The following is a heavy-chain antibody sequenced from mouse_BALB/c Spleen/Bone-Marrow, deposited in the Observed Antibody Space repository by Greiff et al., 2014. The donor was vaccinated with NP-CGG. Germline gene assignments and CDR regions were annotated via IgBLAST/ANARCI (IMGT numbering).Heavy chain of an antibody. Sequence: EVHLVESGPELVKPGASMKISCKASGYSFTGYTMNWVKQSHGKNLEWIGLINPYNDVTIYNQKFKGKATLTVDKSSSTAYMELLSLTSEDSAVYYCATLYDSYAMDYWGQGTSVTVSS. CDR3: ATLYDSYAMDY. J-gene: IGHJ4*01. CDR1: GYSFTGYT. CDR2: INPYNDVT. V-gene: IGHV1-18*01. D-gene: IGHD1-1*01.